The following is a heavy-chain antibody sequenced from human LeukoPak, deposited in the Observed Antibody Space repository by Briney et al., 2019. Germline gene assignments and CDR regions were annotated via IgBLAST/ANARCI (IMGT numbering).Heavy chain of an antibody. CDR1: GLTFGSYG. Sequence: PGGSLRLSCVASGLTFGSYGTGWVRQAPGKGLEWVSSITSSGTTNYADSVKDRFLISRDNSNDTLFLQMNSLRVEDTAVYYCANTGSYSVYWGQGTLVTVSS. D-gene: IGHD2-21*01. CDR2: ITSSGTT. CDR3: ANTGSYSVY. J-gene: IGHJ4*02. V-gene: IGHV3-23*01.